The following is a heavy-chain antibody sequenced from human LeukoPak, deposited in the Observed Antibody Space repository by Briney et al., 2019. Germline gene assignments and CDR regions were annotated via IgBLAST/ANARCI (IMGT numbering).Heavy chain of an antibody. Sequence: GGSLRLSCAASGFTFSGSAMHWVRQASGKGLEWVGRIRSKANSYATAYAASVKGRFTISRDDSKNTAYLQMNSLKTEDTAVYYCTRLREPWGYCYYMDVWGKGTTVTVSS. CDR1: GFTFSGSA. D-gene: IGHD3-16*01. CDR3: TRLREPWGYCYYMDV. J-gene: IGHJ6*03. V-gene: IGHV3-73*01. CDR2: IRSKANSYAT.